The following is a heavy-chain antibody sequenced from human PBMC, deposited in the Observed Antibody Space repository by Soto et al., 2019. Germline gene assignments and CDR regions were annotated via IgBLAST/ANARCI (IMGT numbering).Heavy chain of an antibody. CDR1: GFTFSDHY. D-gene: IGHD5-18*01. Sequence: VQLVESGGGLVQPGGSLRLSCAASGFTFSDHYMDWVRQAPGKGLEWVGRTKNKANSYTTEYAASVKGRFTISRDDSKNSLYLQMNSLKTEDTAVYYCARDPGYSYGYDYWGQGTLVTVSS. CDR3: ARDPGYSYGYDY. J-gene: IGHJ4*02. V-gene: IGHV3-72*01. CDR2: TKNKANSYTT.